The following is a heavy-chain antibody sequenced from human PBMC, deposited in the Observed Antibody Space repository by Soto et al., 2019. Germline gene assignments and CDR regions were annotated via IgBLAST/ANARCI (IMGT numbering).Heavy chain of an antibody. CDR1: GFAFSTYP. Sequence: PGGSLRLSCAASGFAFSTYPMHWVRQAPGQGPEWVAVISYDEAKKYYADSVKGRFTISRDNSKNTLYLQMNSLRPEDTAIYYCARDRYQLDTTAYYFLLFFDYWGQGALVTVSS. J-gene: IGHJ4*02. D-gene: IGHD3-9*01. V-gene: IGHV3-30-3*01. CDR3: ARDRYQLDTTAYYFLLFFDY. CDR2: ISYDEAKK.